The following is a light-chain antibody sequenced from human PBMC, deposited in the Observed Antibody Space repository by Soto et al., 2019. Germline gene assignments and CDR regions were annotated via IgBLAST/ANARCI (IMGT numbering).Light chain of an antibody. Sequence: DIQMTQSPSSLSASVGDRVTITCRASQTIAMYVNWFQQKPGKAPKPLIYTTSSLRSGVPPRFSGSESQTGFTRTISRLQPKDSATYYCLQSFTTPYTVGEGTKVDIK. V-gene: IGKV1-39*01. J-gene: IGKJ2*01. CDR1: QTIAMY. CDR2: TTS. CDR3: LQSFTTPYT.